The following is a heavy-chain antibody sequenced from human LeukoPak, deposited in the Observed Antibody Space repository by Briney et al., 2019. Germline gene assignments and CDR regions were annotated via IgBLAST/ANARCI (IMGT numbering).Heavy chain of an antibody. D-gene: IGHD4-11*01. CDR2: IYYSGST. Sequence: SETLSLTCTVSGGSSSSDSWSWIRRPPGKGLEYIGYIYYSGSTNYNPSLKSRVTISVDTSKNQFSLKLSSVTAADTAVYYCARASVTYYYYYYMDVWGKGTTVTVSS. V-gene: IGHV4-59*01. CDR1: GGSSSSDS. J-gene: IGHJ6*03. CDR3: ARASVTYYYYYYMDV.